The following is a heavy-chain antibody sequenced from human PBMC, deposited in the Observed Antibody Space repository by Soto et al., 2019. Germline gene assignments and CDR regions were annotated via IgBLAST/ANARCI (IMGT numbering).Heavy chain of an antibody. CDR3: AREVAATQYYYCYYYMDV. D-gene: IGHD2-15*01. J-gene: IGHJ6*03. Sequence: QVQLVQSGAEVKKPGASVKVSCKASGYTFTSYGISWVRQAPGQGLEWMGWISAYNGNTNYAQKLQGRVSMTTDTSTSTAYMELRSLRSDDTAVYYCAREVAATQYYYCYYYMDVWGKGTTVTVSS. V-gene: IGHV1-18*01. CDR2: ISAYNGNT. CDR1: GYTFTSYG.